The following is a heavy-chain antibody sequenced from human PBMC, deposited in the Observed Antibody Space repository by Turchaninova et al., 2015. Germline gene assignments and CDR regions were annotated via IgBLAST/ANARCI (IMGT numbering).Heavy chain of an antibody. J-gene: IGHJ4*02. CDR2: INHSGST. Sequence: QVQLQQWGAGLLKPSATLSPTCAVYGGSFSGYYGSWIRQPPGKGLEGIGEINHSGSTNYNPSLKSRVTISVDTSKNQFSLKLSSVTAADTAVYYCARVRRIGGYCSGGSCYPFDYWGQGTLVTVSS. V-gene: IGHV4-34*01. D-gene: IGHD2-15*01. CDR1: GGSFSGYY. CDR3: ARVRRIGGYCSGGSCYPFDY.